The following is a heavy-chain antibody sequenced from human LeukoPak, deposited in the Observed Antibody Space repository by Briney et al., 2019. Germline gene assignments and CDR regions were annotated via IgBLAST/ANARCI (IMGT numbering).Heavy chain of an antibody. J-gene: IGHJ4*02. V-gene: IGHV3-48*01. Sequence: GGSLRLSCAASGFTFSSYSMTWVRQAPGEGLEWVSYITFTSITIYYAASMKGRFTISRDNAKSSLYLQMSSLRAEDTAVYYCARDLPFDYWGQGTLVTVSS. CDR3: ARDLPFDY. CDR2: ITFTSITI. CDR1: GFTFSSYS.